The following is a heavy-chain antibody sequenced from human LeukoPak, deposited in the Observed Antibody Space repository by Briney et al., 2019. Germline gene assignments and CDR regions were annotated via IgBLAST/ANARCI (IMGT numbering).Heavy chain of an antibody. CDR3: ARGPLGSVDY. J-gene: IGHJ4*02. D-gene: IGHD1-14*01. CDR2: ISASGGST. CDR1: GFTFSSYA. Sequence: PGGSLRLSCAASGFTFSSYAMSWVRQAPGKGLEWVSAISASGGSTHYADSVKGRFTISRDNSKNTLFLQMNSLRAEDTAVYYCARGPLGSVDYWGQGTLVTVSS. V-gene: IGHV3-23*01.